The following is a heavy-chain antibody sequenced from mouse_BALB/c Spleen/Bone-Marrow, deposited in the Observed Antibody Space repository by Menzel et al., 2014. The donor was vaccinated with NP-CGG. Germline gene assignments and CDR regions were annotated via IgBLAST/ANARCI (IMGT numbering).Heavy chain of an antibody. J-gene: IGHJ2*01. V-gene: IGHV1-12*01. CDR2: IYPGNGDT. CDR3: ARERRSHFDH. Sequence: QVQLKQSGAELVKPGASMKMSCKASGYTFTSYNLHWIKQTPGQGLEWIGAIYPGNGDTSYNQRFKGKATLTTDKSSNTAYMQLSSLTSEDSAVYYCARERRSHFDHWGQGSTLTVSS. CDR1: GYTFTSYN.